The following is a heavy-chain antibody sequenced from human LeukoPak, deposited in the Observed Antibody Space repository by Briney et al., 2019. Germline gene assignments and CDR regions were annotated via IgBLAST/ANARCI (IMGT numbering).Heavy chain of an antibody. Sequence: GGSLRLSCAASGFTFSSYEMNWVRQAPGKGLEWVSYISSSGSTIYYADSVKGRFTISRDNAKNSLYLQMNSLRAEDTAVYYCARVEYGSGSYAQVFPYYYYYMDVWGKGTTVTISS. CDR1: GFTFSSYE. CDR2: ISSSGSTI. CDR3: ARVEYGSGSYAQVFPYYYYYMDV. D-gene: IGHD3-10*01. V-gene: IGHV3-48*03. J-gene: IGHJ6*03.